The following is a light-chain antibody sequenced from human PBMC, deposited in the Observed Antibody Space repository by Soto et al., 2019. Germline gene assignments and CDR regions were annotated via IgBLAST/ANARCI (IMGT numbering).Light chain of an antibody. V-gene: IGLV2-14*03. CDR3: SSYTSSSLYV. J-gene: IGLJ1*01. CDR2: DVS. Sequence: SVLTQTASVSGSPGQSITISCTGTSSDVGGYDYVSWYQHHPGKAPKLMIYDVSNRPSGVSNRFSGSKSGNTASLTISELQAEDEADYYCSSYTSSSLYVFGTGTKVTVL. CDR1: SSDVGGYDY.